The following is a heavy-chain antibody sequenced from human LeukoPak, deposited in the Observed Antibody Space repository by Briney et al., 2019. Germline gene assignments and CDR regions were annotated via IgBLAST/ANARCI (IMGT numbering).Heavy chain of an antibody. CDR3: AISVVVAQGAFDI. Sequence: GEPLKISCKGSGYSFTSYWIGWVRQMPGKGLEWMGIIYPGDSDTRYSPSFQGQVAISADKSISTAYLQWSSLKASDTAMYYRAISVVVAQGAFDIWGQGTMVTVSS. CDR1: GYSFTSYW. V-gene: IGHV5-51*01. J-gene: IGHJ3*02. D-gene: IGHD2-15*01. CDR2: IYPGDSDT.